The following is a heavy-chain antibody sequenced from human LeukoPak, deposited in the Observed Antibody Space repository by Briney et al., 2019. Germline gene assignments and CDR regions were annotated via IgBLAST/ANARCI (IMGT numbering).Heavy chain of an antibody. CDR3: ARGPRGTFDY. Sequence: SETLSLTCAVYGGSFSGYYWSWIRRPPGKGLEWIGEINHSGSTNYNPSLKSRVTISVDTSKNQFSLKLSSVTAADTAVYYCARGPRGTFDYWGQGTLVTVSS. CDR1: GGSFSGYY. V-gene: IGHV4-34*01. J-gene: IGHJ4*02. CDR2: INHSGST.